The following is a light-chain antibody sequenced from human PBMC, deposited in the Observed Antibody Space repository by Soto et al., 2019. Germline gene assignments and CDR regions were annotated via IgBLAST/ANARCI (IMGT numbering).Light chain of an antibody. J-gene: IGKJ1*01. CDR3: QQYHNWPA. Sequence: EVVMTQSPATLSVSPGERATLSCRASESVSSNLAWYQQRPGQAPRLAIYGASTRATGIPARFSGGGSGTEFTLTISSLQSEDFAVYYCQQYHNWPAFGQGTKVDIK. V-gene: IGKV3-15*01. CDR1: ESVSSN. CDR2: GAS.